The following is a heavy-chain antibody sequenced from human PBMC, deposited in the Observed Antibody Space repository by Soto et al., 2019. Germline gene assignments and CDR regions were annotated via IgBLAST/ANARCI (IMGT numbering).Heavy chain of an antibody. Sequence: EVQLVESGGGLVQPGGSLRLSCAASGFTFSSYWMSWVRQAPGKGLEWVANIKQDGSEKYYVDSVKGRFTISRDNAKNSLYLQMNSLRAEDTAVYYCARDKGLGTGFLDYWGQGTLVTVSS. D-gene: IGHD2-21*02. CDR1: GFTFSSYW. J-gene: IGHJ4*02. CDR3: ARDKGLGTGFLDY. V-gene: IGHV3-7*04. CDR2: IKQDGSEK.